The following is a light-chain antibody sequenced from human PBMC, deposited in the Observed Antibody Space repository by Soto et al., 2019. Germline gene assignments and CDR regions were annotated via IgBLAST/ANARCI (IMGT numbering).Light chain of an antibody. CDR3: QQYDNLSPIT. CDR2: DAS. CDR1: QDISTY. J-gene: IGKJ5*01. V-gene: IGKV1-33*01. Sequence: DIQMTQSPSSLSASVGDRVTITCQASQDISTYLNWYQQKPGKAPKLLIYDASNLETGVPSRFSGSGSRTDLTFTISSLQHEDIVTYYCQQYDNLSPITFGQGTRLEIK.